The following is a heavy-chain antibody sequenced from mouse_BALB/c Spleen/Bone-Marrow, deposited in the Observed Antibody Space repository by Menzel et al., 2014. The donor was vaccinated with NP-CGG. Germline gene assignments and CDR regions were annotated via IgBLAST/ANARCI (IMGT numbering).Heavy chain of an antibody. V-gene: IGHV5-12-1*01. D-gene: IGHD1-2*01. CDR3: ARQGYGYVDFDV. CDR2: ISSGGGST. CDR1: GFAFSSYD. Sequence: EVKLMGSGGGLVKPGGSLKLSCAASGFAFSSYDMSWVRQTPEKRLEWVAYISSGGGSTYYPDTVKGRFTISRDNAKNTLYLQMSSLKSEDTAMYYCARQGYGYVDFDVWGAGTTVTVSS. J-gene: IGHJ1*01.